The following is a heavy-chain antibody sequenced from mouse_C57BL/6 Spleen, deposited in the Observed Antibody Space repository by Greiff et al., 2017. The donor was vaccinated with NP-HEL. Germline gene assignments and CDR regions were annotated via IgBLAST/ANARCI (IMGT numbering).Heavy chain of an antibody. D-gene: IGHD3-1*01. J-gene: IGHJ4*01. CDR3: ARESGDAMDY. Sequence: QVQLKQPGAELVMPGASVKLSCKASGYTFTSYWMHWVKQRPGQGLEWIGEIDPSDSYTNYNQKFKGKSTLTVDKSSSTAYMQLSSLTSEDSAVYYCARESGDAMDYWGQGTSVTVSS. CDR2: IDPSDSYT. V-gene: IGHV1-69*01. CDR1: GYTFTSYW.